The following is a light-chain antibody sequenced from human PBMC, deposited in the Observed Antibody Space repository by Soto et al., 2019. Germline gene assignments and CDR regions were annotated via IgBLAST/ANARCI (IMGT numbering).Light chain of an antibody. Sequence: QSALTQPASVSGSPGQSITISCTGTSSDVGSYNLLSWYQQHPGKAPKLMIYEGSKGPSGVSNRFSGSKSGNTASLTISGLQAEDEADYYCCSYAGSSTFVFGGGTKLTVL. CDR2: EGS. V-gene: IGLV2-23*03. CDR3: CSYAGSSTFV. CDR1: SSDVGSYNL. J-gene: IGLJ2*01.